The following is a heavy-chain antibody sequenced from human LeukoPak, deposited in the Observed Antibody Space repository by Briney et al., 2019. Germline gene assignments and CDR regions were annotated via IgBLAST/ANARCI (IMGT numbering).Heavy chain of an antibody. CDR2: IQFDGSDI. V-gene: IGHV3-30*02. CDR3: AKEKQLEPFDC. Sequence: GGSLRLSCAASGFTFSDYGVHWVRQAPGKGLEWVAFIQFDGSDIFYADSVRGRFTISRDDSKNTLYLQMNSLRPEDTAMYYCAKEKQLEPFDCWGLGTLVTVSS. D-gene: IGHD1-1*01. J-gene: IGHJ4*02. CDR1: GFTFSDYG.